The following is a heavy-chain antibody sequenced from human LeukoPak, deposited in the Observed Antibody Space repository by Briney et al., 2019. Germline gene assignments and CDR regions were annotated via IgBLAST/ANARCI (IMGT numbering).Heavy chain of an antibody. V-gene: IGHV3-11*01. CDR2: ISSSGSTI. D-gene: IGHD5-24*01. Sequence: GGSLRLSCAASGFTFSDYYMSWIRQAPGKGLEWVSYISSSGSTIYYADSVKGRFTISRDNAKNSLYLQMNSLGAEDTAVYYCARDPGDGSGEVYFDYWGQGTLVTVSS. CDR3: ARDPGDGSGEVYFDY. J-gene: IGHJ4*02. CDR1: GFTFSDYY.